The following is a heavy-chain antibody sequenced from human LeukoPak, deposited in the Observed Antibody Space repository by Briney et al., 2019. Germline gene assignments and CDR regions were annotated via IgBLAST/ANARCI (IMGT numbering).Heavy chain of an antibody. D-gene: IGHD6-6*01. CDR2: IKQDGSEK. CDR1: GFTFSSYW. J-gene: IGHJ4*02. CDR3: AKFLAAHHLSFDY. V-gene: IGHV3-7*03. Sequence: GGSLRLSCAASGFTFSSYWMSWVRQAPGKGLEWVANIKQDGSEKYYVDSVKGRFTISRDNAKNSLYLQMNSLRAEDTAVYYCAKFLAAHHLSFDYWGQGTLVTVSS.